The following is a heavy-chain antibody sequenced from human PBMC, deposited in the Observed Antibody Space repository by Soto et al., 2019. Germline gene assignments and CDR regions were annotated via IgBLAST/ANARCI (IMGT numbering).Heavy chain of an antibody. CDR1: GFTFSSHV. J-gene: IGHJ4*02. V-gene: IGHV3-23*01. CDR3: AGGDSRRKASYYFDY. Sequence: PGGSLRLSCAASGFTFSSHVMSWVRQAPGRGLEWVSAITGSGGTTYYTDSVKGRFTISRDNSKHTLHLQMNSLRAEDTAVYYCAGGDSRRKASYYFDYWGQGTLVTVSS. D-gene: IGHD3-16*01. CDR2: ITGSGGTT.